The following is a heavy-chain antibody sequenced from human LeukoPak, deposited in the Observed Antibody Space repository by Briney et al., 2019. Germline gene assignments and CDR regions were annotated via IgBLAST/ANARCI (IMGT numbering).Heavy chain of an antibody. CDR1: GGTFSSYA. V-gene: IGHV1-69*01. Sequence: SVRVSCKASGGTFSSYAISWVRQAPGQGLEWMGGIIPIFGTANYAQKFQGRVTITADESTSTAYMELSSLRFEDTAVYYCARVMEYSGSYSPDAFDIWGQGTMVTVSS. D-gene: IGHD1-26*01. J-gene: IGHJ3*02. CDR3: ARVMEYSGSYSPDAFDI. CDR2: IIPIFGTA.